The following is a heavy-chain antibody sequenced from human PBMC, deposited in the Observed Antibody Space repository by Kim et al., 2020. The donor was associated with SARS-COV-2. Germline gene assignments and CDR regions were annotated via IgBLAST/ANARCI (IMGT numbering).Heavy chain of an antibody. D-gene: IGHD3-10*01. J-gene: IGHJ4*02. CDR1: GYTFTSCD. V-gene: IGHV1-8*01. CDR2: MNPNSGNT. CDR3: ARGDRGYYGSGSTIFDY. Sequence: ASVKVSCKASGYTFTSCDINWVRQATGQGLEWMGWMNPNSGNTGYAQKFQGRVTMTRNTSISTAYMELSSLRSEDTAAYYCARGDRGYYGSGSTIFDYWGQGTIVTVSS.